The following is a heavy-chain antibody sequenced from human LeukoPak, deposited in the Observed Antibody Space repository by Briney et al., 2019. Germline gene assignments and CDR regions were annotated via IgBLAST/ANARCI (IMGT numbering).Heavy chain of an antibody. V-gene: IGHV3-74*01. CDR3: ATKQWLAPPPDS. CDR1: GFTFSKYW. J-gene: IGHJ4*02. CDR2: INTDGTVT. Sequence: VGCLRLSCAASGFTFSKYWMLWVRQAPGKGLESVSRINTDGTVTIYADSVKGRFTVSRDNADNTMFLQMNSVRDEDTAVYYCATKQWLAPPPDSWGQGTPVTVSS. D-gene: IGHD6-19*01.